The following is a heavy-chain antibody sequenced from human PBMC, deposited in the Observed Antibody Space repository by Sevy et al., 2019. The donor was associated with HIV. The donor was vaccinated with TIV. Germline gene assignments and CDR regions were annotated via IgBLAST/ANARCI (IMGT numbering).Heavy chain of an antibody. D-gene: IGHD2-8*01. J-gene: IGHJ4*02. CDR1: GFTFSKYS. CDR2: LSFGCGEI. V-gene: IGHV3-23*01. CDR3: AREGCTKPHDY. Sequence: GGSLRLSCAASGFTFSKYSMSWVRQPPGKGLEWVSTLSFGCGEINHARSVKGRFTISRDNSKNSLYLQMNKLRAEDTAVYYCAREGCTKPHDYWGQGTLVTVSS.